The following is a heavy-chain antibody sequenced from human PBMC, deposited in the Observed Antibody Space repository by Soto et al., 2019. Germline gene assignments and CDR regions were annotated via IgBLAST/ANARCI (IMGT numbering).Heavy chain of an antibody. D-gene: IGHD1-7*01. CDR2: IIPIFGTA. J-gene: IGHJ6*01. CDR3: ARDRVNWNSDYYYYYGMDV. V-gene: IGHV1-69*13. Sequence: GASVKVSCKASGGTFSSYAISWVRQAPGQGLEWMGGIIPIFGTANYAQKFQGRVTITADESTSTAYMELSSLRSEDTAVYYCARDRVNWNSDYYYYYGMDVWSQGTTVTVSS. CDR1: GGTFSSYA.